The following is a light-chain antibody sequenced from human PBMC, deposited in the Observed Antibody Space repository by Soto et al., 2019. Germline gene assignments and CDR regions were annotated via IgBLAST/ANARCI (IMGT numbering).Light chain of an antibody. CDR1: QGISSY. CDR2: AAS. CDR3: QQYYSYPQT. J-gene: IGKJ1*01. Sequence: AIRMTQSQSSLSTSTGDRVTITCRASQGISSYLAWYQQKPGKAPKLLIYAASTLQSGVPSRFSGSGSETDLTLTIPCLQADDFATYYYQQYYSYPQTLGQGTKVDLK. V-gene: IGKV1-8*01.